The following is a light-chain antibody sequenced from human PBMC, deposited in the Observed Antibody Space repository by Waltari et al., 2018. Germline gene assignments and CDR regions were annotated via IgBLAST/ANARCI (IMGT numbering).Light chain of an antibody. J-gene: IGKJ1*01. CDR1: QSISSW. CDR3: QQYNTYPWT. V-gene: IGKV1-5*01. CDR2: DAS. Sequence: IRMTQSPSTVSASVGDRVTITCRASQSISSWLAWYQQKPGKAPKLLIYDASSLESGVPSRFSGSGSGTEFTLTISSLQPDDFAAYYCQQYNTYPWTFGQGTKVEIK.